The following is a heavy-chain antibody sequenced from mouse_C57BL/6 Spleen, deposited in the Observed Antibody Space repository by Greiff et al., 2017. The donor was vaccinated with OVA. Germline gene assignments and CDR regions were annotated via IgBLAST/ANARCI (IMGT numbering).Heavy chain of an antibody. D-gene: IGHD2-5*01. J-gene: IGHJ3*01. CDR1: GYTFTSYW. CDR2: IDPSDSYT. V-gene: IGHV1-69*01. CDR3: ARRDSNYSAWFAY. Sequence: QQSCKASGYTFTSYWMHWVKQRPGQGLEWIGEIDPSDSYTNYNQKFKGKSTLTVDKSSSTAYMQLSSLTSEDSAVYYCARRDSNYSAWFAYWGQGTLVTVSA.